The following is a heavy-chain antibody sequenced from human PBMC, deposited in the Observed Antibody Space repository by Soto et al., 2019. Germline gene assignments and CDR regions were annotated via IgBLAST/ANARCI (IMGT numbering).Heavy chain of an antibody. CDR3: ARAGMVVPAAPSRFDP. CDR2: INPNSGGT. Sequence: ASVKVSCKASGYTFTGYYMHWVRQAPGQGLEWMGWINPNSGGTNYAQKFQGRVTMTRDTSISTAYMELSRLRSDDTAVYYCARAGMVVPAAPSRFDPWGQGTLVTVSS. D-gene: IGHD2-2*01. J-gene: IGHJ5*02. CDR1: GYTFTGYY. V-gene: IGHV1-2*02.